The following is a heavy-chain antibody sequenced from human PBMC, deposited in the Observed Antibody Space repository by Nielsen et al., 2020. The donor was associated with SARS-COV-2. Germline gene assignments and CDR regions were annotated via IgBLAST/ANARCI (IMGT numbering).Heavy chain of an antibody. D-gene: IGHD3-22*01. J-gene: IGHJ3*02. CDR2: MSSSGGTI. V-gene: IGHV3-48*03. CDR1: GFTFSSYG. CDR3: RGWLATFDI. Sequence: GESLKISCAASGFTFSSYGMNWVRQAPGKGLEWVSHMSSSGGTIYYADSVQGRFTISRDNAKNSIYLQMNSLRAEDTAVYYCRGWLATFDIWGQGTQVTVSS.